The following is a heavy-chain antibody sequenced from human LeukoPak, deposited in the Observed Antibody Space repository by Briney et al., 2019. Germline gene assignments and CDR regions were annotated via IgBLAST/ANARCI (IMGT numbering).Heavy chain of an antibody. CDR1: GGSISSGDYY. D-gene: IGHD5-12*01. Sequence: PSETLSLTCTVSGGSISSGDYYWSWIRQPPGKGLEWIGFIYYSGSTNYNPSLKSRVTISVDTSKNQFSLKLSSVTAADTAVYYCASFTRTSGYSGLSGSNNYWGQGTLVTVSS. J-gene: IGHJ4*02. V-gene: IGHV4-61*08. CDR3: ASFTRTSGYSGLSGSNNY. CDR2: IYYSGST.